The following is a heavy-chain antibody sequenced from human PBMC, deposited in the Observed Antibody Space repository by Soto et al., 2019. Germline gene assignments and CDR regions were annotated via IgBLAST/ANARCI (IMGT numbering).Heavy chain of an antibody. Sequence: GGSLRLSCAASGFTFSSYGMHWVRQAPGKGLEWVAVIWYDGSNKYYADSVKGRFTISRDNSKNTLYLQMNSLRAEDTAVYYCARITEYGDYVYLDYWGQGTLVTVSS. D-gene: IGHD4-17*01. V-gene: IGHV3-33*01. CDR2: IWYDGSNK. J-gene: IGHJ4*02. CDR3: ARITEYGDYVYLDY. CDR1: GFTFSSYG.